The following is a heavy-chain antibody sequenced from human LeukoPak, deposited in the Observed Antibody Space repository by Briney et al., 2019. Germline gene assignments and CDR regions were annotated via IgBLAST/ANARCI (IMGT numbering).Heavy chain of an antibody. CDR2: ISSSGSTM. D-gene: IGHD1-14*01. Sequence: GGSLRLSCAASGFTFSSYEMNWVRQAPGKGLEWVSYISSSGSTMYYADSVKGRFTISRDNAKNSLSPQMNSLRAEDTAVYYCARSPAGANYYLDVWGKGTTVTIS. J-gene: IGHJ6*03. CDR1: GFTFSSYE. V-gene: IGHV3-48*03. CDR3: ARSPAGANYYLDV.